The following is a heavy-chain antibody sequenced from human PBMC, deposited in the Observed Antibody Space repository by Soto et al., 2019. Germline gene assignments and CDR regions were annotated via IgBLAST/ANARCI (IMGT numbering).Heavy chain of an antibody. Sequence: LSLTCAVSGYSISSGYYWGWIRQPPGKGLEWIGSIYHSGSTYYNPSLKGRVTISVDTSKNQFSLKLSSVTAADTAVYYCARGDYYYGSGSLRGWGQGTLVTVSS. D-gene: IGHD3-10*01. J-gene: IGHJ4*02. V-gene: IGHV4-38-2*01. CDR1: GYSISSGYY. CDR2: IYHSGST. CDR3: ARGDYYYGSGSLRG.